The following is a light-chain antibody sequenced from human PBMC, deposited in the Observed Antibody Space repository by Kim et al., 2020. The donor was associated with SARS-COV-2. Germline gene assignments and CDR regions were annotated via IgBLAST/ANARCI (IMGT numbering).Light chain of an antibody. Sequence: SATLNCNSSQTVLYTSNNKNYLAWYQQNPGQAPTLLIYWASIRESGVSDRFSGSGSETDFTLTISSLQAEDVAVYYCQQYYSTPPSFGQGTKLEI. CDR2: WAS. CDR1: QTVLYTSNNKNY. CDR3: QQYYSTPPS. J-gene: IGKJ2*03. V-gene: IGKV4-1*01.